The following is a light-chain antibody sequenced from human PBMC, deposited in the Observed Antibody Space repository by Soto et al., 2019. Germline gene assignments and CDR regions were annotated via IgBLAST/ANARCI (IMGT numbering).Light chain of an antibody. V-gene: IGKV3-11*01. CDR2: DAS. CDR1: QSVSTY. CDR3: QQRSNWPPTWT. Sequence: EIVLTQSPATLSLSPGERATLSCRASQSVSTYLAWYQQKPGQAPRLLIYDASNRATGIPARFSGSGSGTDFTFTISSLEPEDFAVYYCQQRSNWPPTWTFGQGTKVEI. J-gene: IGKJ1*01.